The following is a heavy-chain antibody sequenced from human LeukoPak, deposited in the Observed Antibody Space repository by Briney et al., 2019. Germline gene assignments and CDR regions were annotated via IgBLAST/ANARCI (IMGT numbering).Heavy chain of an antibody. V-gene: IGHV3-48*03. D-gene: IGHD6-13*01. CDR3: AREGFSSSWYFDY. Sequence: GGSLRLSCAASGFTFSSYEMNWVRQAPGKGLEWVSYISSSGSTIYYADSVKGRFTISRDNAKNSLYLQMNSLRAEDTALYYCAREGFSSSWYFDYWGQGTLVTVSS. CDR2: ISSSGSTI. J-gene: IGHJ4*02. CDR1: GFTFSSYE.